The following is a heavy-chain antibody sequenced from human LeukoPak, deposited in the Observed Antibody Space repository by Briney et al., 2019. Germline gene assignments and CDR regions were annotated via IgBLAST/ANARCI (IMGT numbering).Heavy chain of an antibody. CDR2: IIPIFGTA. CDR1: GGTFSSYA. Sequence: ASAKVSCKASGGTFSSYAISWVRQAPGQGLEWMGGIIPIFGTANYAQKFQGRVTITADESTSTAYMELSSLRSEDTAVCYCARDRYCSSTSCYTYYYYGMDVWGQGTTVTVSS. CDR3: ARDRYCSSTSCYTYYYYGMDV. V-gene: IGHV1-69*13. D-gene: IGHD2-2*02. J-gene: IGHJ6*02.